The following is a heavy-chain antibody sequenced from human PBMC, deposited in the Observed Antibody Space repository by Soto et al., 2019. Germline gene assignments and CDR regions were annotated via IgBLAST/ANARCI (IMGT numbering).Heavy chain of an antibody. CDR2: IYYSGST. J-gene: IGHJ4*02. CDR1: GGSISSYY. D-gene: IGHD6-13*01. CDR3: ASTIAAAGPFDY. V-gene: IGHV4-59*01. Sequence: QVQLQESGPGLVKPSETLSLTCTVSGGSISSYYWSWIRQPPGKGLEWIGYIYYSGSTNYNSSLKSRVTISVDTSKNQFSLKLSSVTAADTAVYYCASTIAAAGPFDYWGQGTLVTVSS.